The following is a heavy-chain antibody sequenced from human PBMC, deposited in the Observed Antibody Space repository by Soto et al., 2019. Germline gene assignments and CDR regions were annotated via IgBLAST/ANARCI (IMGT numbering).Heavy chain of an antibody. CDR1: GGSISSGCYY. CDR3: ARGIVVVVAVTKRYYYYYMDV. V-gene: IGHV4-31*03. CDR2: IYYSGST. J-gene: IGHJ6*03. D-gene: IGHD2-15*01. Sequence: PSETLSLTCTVSGGSISSGCYYWSWIRQHPGKGLEWIGYIYYSGSTYYNPSLKSRVTISVDTSKNQFSLKLSSVTAADTAVYYCARGIVVVVAVTKRYYYYYMDVWGKGTAVTVSS.